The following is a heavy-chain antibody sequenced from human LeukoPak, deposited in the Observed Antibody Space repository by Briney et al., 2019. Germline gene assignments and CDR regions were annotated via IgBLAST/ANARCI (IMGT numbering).Heavy chain of an antibody. CDR2: IYHSGST. CDR1: GYSISSGYY. CDR3: ARDYRTNSIVGATSCFDY. D-gene: IGHD1-26*01. J-gene: IGHJ4*02. Sequence: SETLSLTCTVSGYSISSGYYWGWIRQPPGKGLEWIGSIYHSGSTYYNPSLKSRVTISVDASKNQFSLKLSSVTAADTAVYYCARDYRTNSIVGATSCFDYWGQGTLVTVSS. V-gene: IGHV4-38-2*02.